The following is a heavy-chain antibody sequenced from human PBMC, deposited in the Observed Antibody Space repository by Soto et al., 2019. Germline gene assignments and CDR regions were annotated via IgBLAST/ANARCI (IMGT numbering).Heavy chain of an antibody. CDR3: ARGILVATMAY. D-gene: IGHD5-12*01. J-gene: IGHJ4*02. CDR2: INHSGST. Sequence: QVQLQQWGAGLLKPSETLSLTCAVYGGSFSGYYWSWIRQPPGKGLEWIGEINHSGSTNYNPSLKKRVTISVDTSKNQFSLKLSSVTAADTAVYYCARGILVATMAYWGQGTLVTVSS. V-gene: IGHV4-34*01. CDR1: GGSFSGYY.